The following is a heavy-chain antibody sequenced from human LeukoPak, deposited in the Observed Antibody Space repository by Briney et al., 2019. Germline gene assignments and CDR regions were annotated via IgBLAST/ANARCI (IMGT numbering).Heavy chain of an antibody. Sequence: PSETLSLTCAIYGGSFSGYYWSWIRQPPGKGLEWIGEINHSGSTNYNPSLKSRVTISVDTSKNQFSLKLSSVTAADTAVYYCASIAAAVYAFDIWGQGTMVTVSS. D-gene: IGHD6-13*01. V-gene: IGHV4-34*01. CDR3: ASIAAAVYAFDI. J-gene: IGHJ3*02. CDR2: INHSGST. CDR1: GGSFSGYY.